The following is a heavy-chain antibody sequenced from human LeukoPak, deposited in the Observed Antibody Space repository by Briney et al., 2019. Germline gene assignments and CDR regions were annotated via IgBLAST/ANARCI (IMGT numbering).Heavy chain of an antibody. D-gene: IGHD2/OR15-2a*01. CDR2: INHSGST. CDR3: AISMTDDAFDI. J-gene: IGHJ3*02. Sequence: SETLSLTCAVYGGSFSGYYWSWIRQPPGKGLEWIGEINHSGSTNYNPSLKSRVTISVDTSKNQFSLKLSSVTAADTAVYYCAISMTDDAFDIWGQGTMVTVS. CDR1: GGSFSGYY. V-gene: IGHV4-34*01.